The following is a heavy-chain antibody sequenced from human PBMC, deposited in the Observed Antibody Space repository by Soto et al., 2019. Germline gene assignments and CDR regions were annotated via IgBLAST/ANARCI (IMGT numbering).Heavy chain of an antibody. V-gene: IGHV4-39*07. CDR1: GGSISSDSYY. CDR3: ARTYGRNFDY. D-gene: IGHD3-10*01. J-gene: IGHJ4*02. CDR2: ISYSGST. Sequence: SETLSLTCTVSGGSISSDSYYWGWIRQSPEKGLEWIASISYSGSTYYNPTLKSRLIISVDTSKSQFSLKLSSVTAADTALYYCARTYGRNFDYWGLGTLVTVSS.